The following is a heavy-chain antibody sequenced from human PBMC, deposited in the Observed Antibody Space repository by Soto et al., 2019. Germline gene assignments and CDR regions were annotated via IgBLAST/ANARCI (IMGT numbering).Heavy chain of an antibody. D-gene: IGHD3-10*01. CDR2: ISGSGAST. CDR3: AKRHGSGSYYVASWYFDL. J-gene: IGHJ2*01. V-gene: IGHV3-23*01. Sequence: EVQLLESGGDLVQPGGSLRLSCAASGFTFSSYAMSWVRQAPEKGLEWVSGISGSGASTYYADSVKGRFTISRDKSKNTLYLQMNTLRAEDTAVYYCAKRHGSGSYYVASWYFDLWGRCTLVTVSS. CDR1: GFTFSSYA.